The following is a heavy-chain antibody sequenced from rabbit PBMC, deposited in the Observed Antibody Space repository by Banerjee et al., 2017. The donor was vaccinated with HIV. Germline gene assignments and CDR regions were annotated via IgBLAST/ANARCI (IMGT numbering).Heavy chain of an antibody. J-gene: IGHJ6*01. V-gene: IGHV1S47*01. CDR3: ARDLSSSGWSDFAL. Sequence: QEQLKETGGGLVQPGGSLTLSCKASGFDFSSYGITWVRQAPGKGLEWIGCINTGSSGSTYYASWVNGRFSISRSTSLNTVTLQMTSLTAADTATYFCARDLSSSGWSDFALWGPGTLVTVS. D-gene: IGHD4-1*01. CDR1: GFDFSSYG. CDR2: INTGSSGST.